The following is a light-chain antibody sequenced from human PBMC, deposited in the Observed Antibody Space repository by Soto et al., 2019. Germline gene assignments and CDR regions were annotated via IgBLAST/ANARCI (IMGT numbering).Light chain of an antibody. CDR1: QSVSSY. CDR2: DTS. Sequence: EIVLTQSPATLSLSSGERASLSCRASQSVSSYLAWYQQKPGQAPRLLIYDTSNRATDIPARFSGSGSGTDFTLTISSLEPEDFAVYYCQQRSSWPLTFGGGTKVDIK. CDR3: QQRSSWPLT. J-gene: IGKJ4*01. V-gene: IGKV3-11*01.